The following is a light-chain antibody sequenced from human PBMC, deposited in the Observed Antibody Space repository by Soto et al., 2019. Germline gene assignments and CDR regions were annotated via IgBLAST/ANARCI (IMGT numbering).Light chain of an antibody. Sequence: QSVLTQPPSVSAAPGQRVTISCSGSASNIGNNSVSWYQQLPGAAPKLLIYDDNNRPSGIPDRFSGSKSGTSATLGITGRQTGDEADYYGGTWDTSLPACVFGPGTKVTVL. CDR2: DDN. V-gene: IGLV1-51*01. CDR3: GTWDTSLPACV. CDR1: ASNIGNNS. J-gene: IGLJ1*01.